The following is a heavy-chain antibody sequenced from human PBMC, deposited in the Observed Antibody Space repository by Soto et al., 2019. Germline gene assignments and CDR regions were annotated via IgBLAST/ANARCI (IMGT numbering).Heavy chain of an antibody. Sequence: SETLSLTCTVSGGSISFDHYHWTWIRQPPGKGLEWIGYVHHSGSTNYNPSLKSRVTISVDTSKNQFSLKLSSVTAADTAVYYCARDSIGTSPQDYYYYYGMDVWGQGTTVTVSS. CDR2: VHHSGST. CDR3: ARDSIGTSPQDYYYYYGMDV. D-gene: IGHD2-2*01. CDR1: GGSISFDHYH. V-gene: IGHV4-31*03. J-gene: IGHJ6*02.